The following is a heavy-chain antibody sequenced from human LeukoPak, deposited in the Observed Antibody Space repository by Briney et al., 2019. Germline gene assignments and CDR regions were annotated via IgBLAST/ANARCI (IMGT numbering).Heavy chain of an antibody. D-gene: IGHD3-10*01. Sequence: SSETLSLTCTVSGGSISSYYWSWIRQPPGKGLGWIGYIYYSGSTNYNPSLKSRVTISVDTSKNQFSLKLRSVTAADTAVYYCARWNYYGSGSWYYFDYWGQGTLVTVSS. CDR2: IYYSGST. V-gene: IGHV4-59*01. CDR3: ARWNYYGSGSWYYFDY. CDR1: GGSISSYY. J-gene: IGHJ4*02.